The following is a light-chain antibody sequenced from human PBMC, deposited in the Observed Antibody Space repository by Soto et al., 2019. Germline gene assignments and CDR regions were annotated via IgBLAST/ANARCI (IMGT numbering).Light chain of an antibody. J-gene: IGKJ1*01. Sequence: EIVITQSPATLSVSRGGRATLSCRASQSISDTLAWYQQKPGQAPRLLIYGASRRATGFPARFSGSGSGTDFTITISSLQSEDFAVYYCQQYDNWPWTFGQGTKVDIK. CDR1: QSISDT. CDR3: QQYDNWPWT. V-gene: IGKV3-15*01. CDR2: GAS.